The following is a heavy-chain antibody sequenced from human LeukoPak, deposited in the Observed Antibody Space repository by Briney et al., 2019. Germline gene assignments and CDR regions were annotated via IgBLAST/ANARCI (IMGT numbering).Heavy chain of an antibody. D-gene: IGHD5-24*01. Sequence: ASVKVSCKASGYTFTGYYMQWVRQAPGQGLEWMGRINPNNGGTNYAQNFQGRVTMTRDTSITTVYMELNRLTYDDTAVYYCARVGDGLNDAFDIWGQGTMVTVSS. V-gene: IGHV1-2*06. CDR3: ARVGDGLNDAFDI. CDR2: INPNNGGT. J-gene: IGHJ3*02. CDR1: GYTFTGYY.